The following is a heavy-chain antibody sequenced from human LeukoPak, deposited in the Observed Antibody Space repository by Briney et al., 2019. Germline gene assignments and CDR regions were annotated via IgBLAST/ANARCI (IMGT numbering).Heavy chain of an antibody. CDR1: GFTLDDYA. CDR2: LNSDGSTT. V-gene: IGHV3-74*01. J-gene: IGHJ6*02. CDR3: ARVGTTSNFYYYYGMDV. Sequence: PGGSLRLSCAASGFTLDDYATYWARQAPAKGLVWVSRLNSDGSTTSYADSVKGRFTISRDNAKNTLYLQMNSLRAEDTAVYYCARVGTTSNFYYYYGMDVWGQGTTVTVSS. D-gene: IGHD2/OR15-2a*01.